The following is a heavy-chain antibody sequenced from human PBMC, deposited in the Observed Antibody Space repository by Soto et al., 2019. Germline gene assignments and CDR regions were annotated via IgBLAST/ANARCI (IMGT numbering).Heavy chain of an antibody. CDR1: PGSISSVGYS. D-gene: IGHD3-10*01. CDR3: ARGDYYGSGSHHFDY. J-gene: IGHJ4*02. CDR2: IYHSGST. V-gene: IGHV4-30-2*01. Sequence: TLSLTYGVSPGSISSVGYSWSCIRQPPGKGLEWIGYIYHSGSTYYNPSLKSRVTISVDRSKNQFSLKLSSVTAADTAVYYCARGDYYGSGSHHFDYWGQGTLVTVSS.